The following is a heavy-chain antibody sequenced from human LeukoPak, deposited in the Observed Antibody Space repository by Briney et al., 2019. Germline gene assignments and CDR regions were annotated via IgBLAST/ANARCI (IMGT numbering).Heavy chain of an antibody. V-gene: IGHV1-46*01. D-gene: IGHD6-6*01. Sequence: ASVKVSCKASGYTFSVYFINWVRQAPGQGLEWMGIIYPSGGRTNYAQKFQGRVTMTRDMSTSTVYMELSSLRSEDTAVYYCASRTRPDVGAFDIWGQGTMVTVSS. CDR2: IYPSGGRT. CDR3: ASRTRPDVGAFDI. J-gene: IGHJ3*02. CDR1: GYTFSVYF.